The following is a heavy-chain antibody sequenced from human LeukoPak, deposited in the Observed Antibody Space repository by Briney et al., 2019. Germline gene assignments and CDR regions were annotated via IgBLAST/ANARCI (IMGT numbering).Heavy chain of an antibody. V-gene: IGHV1-46*01. D-gene: IGHD6-6*01. Sequence: ASVKVSCKASGYTFSVYFINWVRQAPGQGLEWMGIIYPSGGRTNYAQKFQGRVTMTRDMSTSTVYMELSSLRSEDTAVYYCASRTRPDVGAFDIWGQGTMVTVSS. CDR2: IYPSGGRT. CDR3: ASRTRPDVGAFDI. J-gene: IGHJ3*02. CDR1: GYTFSVYF.